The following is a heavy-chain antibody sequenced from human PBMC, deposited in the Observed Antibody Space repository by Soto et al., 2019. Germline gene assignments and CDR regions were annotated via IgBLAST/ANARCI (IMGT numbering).Heavy chain of an antibody. CDR1: GYTFTSYG. Sequence: ASVKVSCKASGYTFTSYGISWVRQAPGQGLEWMGWISAYNGNTSYAQKLQGRVTMTTDTSTSTAYMELRSLRSDDTAVYYCARGPMITIFGVVSINWFDPWGQRTLVTVSS. V-gene: IGHV1-18*04. CDR2: ISAYNGNT. J-gene: IGHJ5*02. D-gene: IGHD3-3*01. CDR3: ARGPMITIFGVVSINWFDP.